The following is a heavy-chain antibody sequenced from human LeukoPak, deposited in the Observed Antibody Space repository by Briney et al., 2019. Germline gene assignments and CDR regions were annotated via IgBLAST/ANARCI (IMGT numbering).Heavy chain of an antibody. Sequence: GGSLRLSCAASGFTFDDYAMHWVRQAPGKGLEWVSGISWNSGSIGYADSVKGRFTLSRDNAKNSLYLQMNSLRDEDTAVYYCARGPISGWSADYWGQGTLVTVSS. CDR1: GFTFDDYA. CDR2: ISWNSGSI. V-gene: IGHV3-9*01. J-gene: IGHJ4*02. CDR3: ARGPISGWSADY. D-gene: IGHD6-19*01.